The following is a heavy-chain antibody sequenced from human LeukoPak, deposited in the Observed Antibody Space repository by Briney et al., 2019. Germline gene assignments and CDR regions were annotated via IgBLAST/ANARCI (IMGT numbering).Heavy chain of an antibody. Sequence: SETLSLTCTVSGDSLRKSTFYWVWIRQPPGKGLEWVGRIYASGNTDYNPSLKSRLTMSMDTSKNQFSLSLSSVSAADTAVYFCAREDPLVAARGLDYWGQGTLVTVSS. J-gene: IGHJ4*02. V-gene: IGHV4-39*07. CDR2: IYASGNT. CDR1: GDSLRKSTFY. D-gene: IGHD2-15*01. CDR3: AREDPLVAARGLDY.